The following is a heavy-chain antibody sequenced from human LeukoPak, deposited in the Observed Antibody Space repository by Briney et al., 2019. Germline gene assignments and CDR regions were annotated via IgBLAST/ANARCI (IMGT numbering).Heavy chain of an antibody. Sequence: GSLRLSCAASGFTFSSYEMNWVRQAPGKGLEWIGYIYYSGSTNYNPSLKSRVTISVDTSKNQFSLKLSSVTAADTAVYYCARGAKFYDILTGRDYNYYYMDVWGKGTTVTISS. V-gene: IGHV4-59*01. CDR2: IYYSGST. CDR1: GFTFSSYE. CDR3: ARGAKFYDILTGRDYNYYYMDV. D-gene: IGHD3-9*01. J-gene: IGHJ6*03.